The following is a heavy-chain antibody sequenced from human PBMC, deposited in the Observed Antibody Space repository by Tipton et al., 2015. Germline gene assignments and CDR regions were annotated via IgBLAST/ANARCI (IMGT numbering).Heavy chain of an antibody. V-gene: IGHV4-59*12. CDR1: GGSISNYC. D-gene: IGHD2-15*01. Sequence: TLSLTCTVPGGSISNYCWTWIRQPPGKGLEWIGSIDYIGITNYNASLKSRVTISMDTSKNQFSLNLSSVTAADTAVYYCARGGSLFDHWGQGTLVTVSS. CDR3: ARGGSLFDH. J-gene: IGHJ4*02. CDR2: IDYIGIT.